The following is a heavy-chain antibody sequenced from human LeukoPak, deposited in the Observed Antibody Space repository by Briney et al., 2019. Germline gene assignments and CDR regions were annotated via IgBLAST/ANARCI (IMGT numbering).Heavy chain of an antibody. V-gene: IGHV5-51*01. CDR2: IYPGDSDT. J-gene: IGHJ4*02. Sequence: RGESLKISCKGSGYSFTTYCIGWVRQMPGRGREWIGIIYPGDSDTRYSPSFQGQVTISADKSISTAYLQWSSLKASDTAMYYCARQFRDSSGYYSYYFDYWGQGTLVTVSS. CDR1: GYSFTTYC. CDR3: ARQFRDSSGYYSYYFDY. D-gene: IGHD3-22*01.